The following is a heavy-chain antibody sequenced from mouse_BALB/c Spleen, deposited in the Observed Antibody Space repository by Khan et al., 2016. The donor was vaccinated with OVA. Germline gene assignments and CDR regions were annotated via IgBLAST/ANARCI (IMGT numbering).Heavy chain of an antibody. V-gene: IGHV3-2*02. CDR3: ARDGSRYNYAMDY. D-gene: IGHD2-3*01. Sequence: EVQLQESGPGLVKPSQSLSLTCTVTGYSITSDYAWNWIRQFPGNKLEWMGYISYSGSTNYNPSFKSRISITRDTSKNQFFLQLNSVTTEDTATYYCARDGSRYNYAMDYGGQGTSVTVSS. CDR1: GYSITSDYA. CDR2: ISYSGST. J-gene: IGHJ4*01.